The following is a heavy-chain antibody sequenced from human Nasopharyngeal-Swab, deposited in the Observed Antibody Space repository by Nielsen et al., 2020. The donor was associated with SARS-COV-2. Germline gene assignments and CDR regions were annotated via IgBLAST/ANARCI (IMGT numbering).Heavy chain of an antibody. D-gene: IGHD3-3*01. V-gene: IGHV3-74*01. J-gene: IGHJ6*02. CDR3: ARYFPRPLDFWHHLSVSHLLYYYGMDV. CDR1: GFTFSSYW. Sequence: GGSLRLSCASSGFTFSSYWMHWVRQAPGKGLVWVSRINSDGSSTSYADSVKGRFTISRDNAKNTLYLQMNSLRAEDTAVYYCARYFPRPLDFWHHLSVSHLLYYYGMDVWGQGTTVTVSS. CDR2: INSDGSST.